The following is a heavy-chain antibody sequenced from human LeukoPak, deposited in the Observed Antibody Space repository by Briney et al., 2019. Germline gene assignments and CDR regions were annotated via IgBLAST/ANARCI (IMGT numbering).Heavy chain of an antibody. CDR3: ARHVGISF. CDR1: GLSFSSYG. CDR2: IEFDGSNK. J-gene: IGHJ4*02. V-gene: IGHV3-33*05. Sequence: PGGSLRLSCVASGLSFSSYGMLWVRQAPGKGLEWVAFIEFDGSNKYYAESVKGRFTVSRDNSKNSLFLQMSNLRDDDTAIYYCARHVGISFWGQGTLVTVSS. D-gene: IGHD7-27*01.